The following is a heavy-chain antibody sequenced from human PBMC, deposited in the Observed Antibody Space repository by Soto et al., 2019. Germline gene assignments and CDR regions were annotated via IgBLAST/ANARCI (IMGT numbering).Heavy chain of an antibody. V-gene: IGHV3-48*02. CDR1: GFTFSSYA. CDR2: IRSDGTTI. Sequence: PGGSLRLSCAASGFTFSSYAMSWVRQAPGKGLEWVSHIRSDGTTIYYADSVKGRFTISRDNAKNSLYLHMNSLRDEDTAIYYCVRDHDFAFDTWGQGTLVTVSS. CDR3: VRDHDFAFDT. D-gene: IGHD2-21*02. J-gene: IGHJ4*02.